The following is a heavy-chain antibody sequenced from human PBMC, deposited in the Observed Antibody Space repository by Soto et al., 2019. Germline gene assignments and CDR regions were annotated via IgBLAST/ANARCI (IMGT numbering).Heavy chain of an antibody. V-gene: IGHV1-18*01. CDR2: ISAYNGNT. D-gene: IGHD3-3*01. J-gene: IGHJ5*02. Sequence: GASVKVSCKASGYTFTSYGISWVRQAPGQGLEWMGWISAYNGNTNYAQKLQGRVTMTTDTSTSTAYMELRSLRSGDTAVYYCARFAYYDFWSGYEPANWFGPWGQGTLVTVSS. CDR3: ARFAYYDFWSGYEPANWFGP. CDR1: GYTFTSYG.